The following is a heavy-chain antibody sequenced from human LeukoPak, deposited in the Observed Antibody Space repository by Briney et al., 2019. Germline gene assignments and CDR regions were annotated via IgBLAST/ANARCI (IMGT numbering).Heavy chain of an antibody. Sequence: GGSLRLSCAASGFTFNNYWIHWVRQAPGKGLVWVSRINTDGRTTTYADSVKGRFTISRDTAKNTVHLQMNSLRREDTAVFSCARERSSGSYYDYWGQGTLVTVSS. J-gene: IGHJ4*02. V-gene: IGHV3-74*01. CDR2: INTDGRTT. D-gene: IGHD1-26*01. CDR1: GFTFNNYW. CDR3: ARERSSGSYYDY.